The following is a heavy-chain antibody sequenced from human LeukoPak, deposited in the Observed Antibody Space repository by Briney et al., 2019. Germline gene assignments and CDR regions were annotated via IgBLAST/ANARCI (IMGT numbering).Heavy chain of an antibody. D-gene: IGHD6-19*01. CDR3: AGLVLDY. CDR2: ISGSGSTI. Sequence: PGGSLRLSCAASGFTFRSYEMTWVRQAPGKGLEWVSYISGSGSTIYYTDSVKGRFTISRDSAKNSLYLQMNSLRAEDTAVYYCAGLVLDYWGQGTLVTVSS. J-gene: IGHJ4*02. CDR1: GFTFRSYE. V-gene: IGHV3-48*03.